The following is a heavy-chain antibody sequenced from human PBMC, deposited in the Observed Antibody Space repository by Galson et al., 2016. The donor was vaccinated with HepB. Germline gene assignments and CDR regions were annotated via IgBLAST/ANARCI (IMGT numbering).Heavy chain of an antibody. Sequence: SVKVSCKAPGGTFSSYAINWVRQAPGQGPEWMGGVIPIFDKTNYAQKFQGRVTITADKYTSTVYMELSSLRSEDTAVYYCARVVGSGNWGQGTLVTVSS. J-gene: IGHJ4*02. V-gene: IGHV1-69*06. CDR1: GGTFSSYA. CDR3: ARVVGSGN. D-gene: IGHD3-10*01. CDR2: VIPIFDKT.